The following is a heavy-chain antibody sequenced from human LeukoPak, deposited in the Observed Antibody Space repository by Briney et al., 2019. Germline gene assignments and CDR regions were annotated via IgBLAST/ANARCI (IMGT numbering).Heavy chain of an antibody. D-gene: IGHD1-26*01. CDR3: ARDALRWELLI. V-gene: IGHV1-2*02. J-gene: IGHJ4*02. CDR2: INTNSGGT. CDR1: GYTFTDYY. Sequence: ASVKVSCKASGYTFTDYYLHWVRQAPGQGLEWMGWINTNSGGTNYAQKFQGGVTMTRDTSINTAYMELSRLRSDDTAVYYCARDALRWELLIWGQGTRVTVSS.